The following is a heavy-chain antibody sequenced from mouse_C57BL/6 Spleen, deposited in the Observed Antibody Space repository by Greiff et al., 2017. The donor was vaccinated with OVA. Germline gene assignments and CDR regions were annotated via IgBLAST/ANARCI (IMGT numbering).Heavy chain of an antibody. CDR1: GYTFTTYP. CDR2: FHPYNDDT. Sequence: VKLQESGAELVKPGASVKMSCKASGYTFTTYPIEWMKQNHGKRLEWIGNFHPYNDDTKYNEKFKGKATLTVEKSYSTVYLELSRLTSDDSAVYYCARGVYYDYEGGAMDYWGQGTSVTVSS. V-gene: IGHV1-47*01. J-gene: IGHJ4*01. CDR3: ARGVYYDYEGGAMDY. D-gene: IGHD2-4*01.